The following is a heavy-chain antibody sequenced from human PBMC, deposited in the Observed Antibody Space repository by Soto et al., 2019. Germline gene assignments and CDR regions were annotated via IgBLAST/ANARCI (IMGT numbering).Heavy chain of an antibody. CDR1: AGLVSGSCYY. J-gene: IGHJ6*02. CDR2: VYYSGST. CDR3: ARHFASGYYFAFGMDV. Sequence: APQDLPLRYRVSAGLVSGSCYYWCWIRLPTGKRLRWLGSVYYSGSTYYTPSLKSRVTISVDTSNNQFSLKLSSVTAADTAVYYCARHFASGYYFAFGMDVWCQGPPVA. V-gene: IGHV4-39*01.